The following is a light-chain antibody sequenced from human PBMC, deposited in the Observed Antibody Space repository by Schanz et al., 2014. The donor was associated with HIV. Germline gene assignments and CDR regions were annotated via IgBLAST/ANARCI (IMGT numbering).Light chain of an antibody. CDR2: SAS. CDR1: QTVSSNS. CDR3: QQYNSSYT. J-gene: IGKJ2*01. V-gene: IGKV3-20*01. Sequence: EIVLTQSPVILSLSPGERATLSCRASQTVSSNSLGWYQQKRGQVPRLLIYSASRRANGIPDRFSGSGSGTDFTLTISSLQPDDFATYYCQQYNSSYTFGQGTKLEIK.